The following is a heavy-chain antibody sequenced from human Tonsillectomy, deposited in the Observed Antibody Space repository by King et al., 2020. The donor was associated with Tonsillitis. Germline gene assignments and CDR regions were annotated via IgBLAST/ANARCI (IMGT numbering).Heavy chain of an antibody. V-gene: IGHV4-39*07. CDR2: IYYSGST. J-gene: IGHJ4*02. CDR1: GGSISSSSYY. Sequence: QLQESGPGLVKPSETLSLTCTVSGGSISSSSYYWGWIRQPPGKGLEWIGSIYYSGSTYYNPSLKSRVTISVDTSKNQFSLKLSSVTAADTAVYYCARHIGLVGATGDWGQGTLVTVSS. CDR3: ARHIGLVGATGD. D-gene: IGHD1-26*01.